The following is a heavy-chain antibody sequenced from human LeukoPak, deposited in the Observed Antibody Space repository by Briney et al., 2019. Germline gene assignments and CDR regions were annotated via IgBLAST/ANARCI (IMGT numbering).Heavy chain of an antibody. Sequence: KSSETLSLTCTVSGGSISSYYWSWIRQPAGKGLESIGHISTSGSTNYNPSLKSRVTISLDTSKNQFSLKLSSVTAADTAVYYCARVLWWDDFWSGYYGRDYYYCYMDVWGKGTTVTVSS. D-gene: IGHD3-3*01. CDR3: ARVLWWDDFWSGYYGRDYYYCYMDV. J-gene: IGHJ6*03. CDR2: ISTSGST. V-gene: IGHV4-4*07. CDR1: GGSISSYY.